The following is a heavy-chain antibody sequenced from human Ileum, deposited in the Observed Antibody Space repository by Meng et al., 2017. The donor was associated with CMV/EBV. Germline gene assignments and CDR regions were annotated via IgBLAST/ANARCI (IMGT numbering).Heavy chain of an antibody. D-gene: IGHD3-9*01. CDR1: GFTFSSYS. CDR2: IKSKTDGGTT. J-gene: IGHJ5*02. Sequence: GESLKISCAGSGFTFSSYSMSWVRQAPGKGLEWVGRIKSKTDGGTTDYAAPVKGRFTISRDDSKNTLYMQMNSLKTEDKAVYYCTTDLDYYDILTGYQDWFDPWGQGTLVTVSS. V-gene: IGHV3-15*01. CDR3: TTDLDYYDILTGYQDWFDP.